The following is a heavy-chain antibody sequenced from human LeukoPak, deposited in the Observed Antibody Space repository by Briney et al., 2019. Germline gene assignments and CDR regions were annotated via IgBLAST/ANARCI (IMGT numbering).Heavy chain of an antibody. D-gene: IGHD3-22*01. CDR3: ARCIRYYYDSSGYYPCYMEV. Sequence: SVKVSCKTSGGTFSSYAISWVRQAPGQGLEWMGRIIPIFGTANYAQKFQGRVTITTDESTSTAYMELSRLRSEDTAVYYCARCIRYYYDSSGYYPCYMEVWGKGATVTVSS. CDR1: GGTFSSYA. J-gene: IGHJ6*03. CDR2: IIPIFGTA. V-gene: IGHV1-69*05.